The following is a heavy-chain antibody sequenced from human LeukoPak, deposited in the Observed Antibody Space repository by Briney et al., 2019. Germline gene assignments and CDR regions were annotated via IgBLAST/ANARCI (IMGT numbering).Heavy chain of an antibody. CDR1: GFTFSSNS. CDR3: AKEGPPYGSGSYYNGYELDY. J-gene: IGHJ4*02. V-gene: IGHV3-66*03. Sequence: PGGSLRLSCTVSGFTFSSNSMSWVRQAPGKGLEWVSFIYSDNTHYSDSVKGRFTISRDNSKNTLYLQMNSLRAEDTAVYYCAKEGPPYGSGSYYNGYELDYWGQGTLVTVSS. CDR2: IYSDNT. D-gene: IGHD3-10*01.